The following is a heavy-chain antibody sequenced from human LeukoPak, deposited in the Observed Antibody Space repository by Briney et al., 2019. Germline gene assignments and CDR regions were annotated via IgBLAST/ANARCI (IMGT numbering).Heavy chain of an antibody. CDR1: GVSISSYY. V-gene: IGHV4-59*08. J-gene: IGHJ4*02. Sequence: SETLSLTCTVSGVSISSYYWSWIRQPPGKGLEWIGYIYYSGSTNYNPSLKSRVTISVDTSKNQFSLKLSSVTAADTAVYYCARHRSSYDSSGSYSFDYWGQGTLVTVSS. D-gene: IGHD3-22*01. CDR3: ARHRSSYDSSGSYSFDY. CDR2: IYYSGST.